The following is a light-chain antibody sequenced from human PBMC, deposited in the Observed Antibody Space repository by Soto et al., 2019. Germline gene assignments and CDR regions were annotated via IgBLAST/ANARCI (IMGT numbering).Light chain of an antibody. CDR3: QQRSNWPIT. CDR2: DAS. J-gene: IGKJ5*01. V-gene: IGKV3-11*01. CDR1: QSVSRY. Sequence: ELVLTQSPATLSLSPWERATLSCRASQSVSRYLAWYQQKPGQAPRLLIYDASNRATGIPARFSGSGSGTDFTLTISRLEPEDFAVYYCQQRSNWPITFGQGTRLEIK.